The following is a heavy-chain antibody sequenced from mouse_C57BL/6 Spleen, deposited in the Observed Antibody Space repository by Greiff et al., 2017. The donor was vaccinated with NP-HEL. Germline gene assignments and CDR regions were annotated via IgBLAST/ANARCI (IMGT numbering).Heavy chain of an antibody. CDR3: AKNPSGTRYFDV. V-gene: IGHV2-5*01. Sequence: VQLQQSGPGLVQPSQSLSITCTVSGFSLTSYGVHWVRQSPGRGLEWLGVIWRGGSTAYNAAFMSRLSITKDNSKSQVFFKMNSLQADDTAIYYCAKNPSGTRYFDVWGTGTTVTVSS. D-gene: IGHD3-1*01. CDR1: GFSLTSYG. J-gene: IGHJ1*03. CDR2: IWRGGST.